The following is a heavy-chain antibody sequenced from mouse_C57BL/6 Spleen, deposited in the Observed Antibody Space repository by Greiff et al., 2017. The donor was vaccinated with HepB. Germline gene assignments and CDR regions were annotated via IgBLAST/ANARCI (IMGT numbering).Heavy chain of an antibody. J-gene: IGHJ4*01. CDR1: GYAFSSSW. Sequence: VQLQQSGPELVKPGASVKISCKASGYAFSSSWMNWVKQRPGKGLEWIGRIYPGDGDTNYNGKFKGKATLTADKSSSKAYMQLSSLTSEDSAVYCCARSAWSYYAMDYWGQGTSVTVSS. CDR3: ARSAWSYYAMDY. CDR2: IYPGDGDT. V-gene: IGHV1-82*01.